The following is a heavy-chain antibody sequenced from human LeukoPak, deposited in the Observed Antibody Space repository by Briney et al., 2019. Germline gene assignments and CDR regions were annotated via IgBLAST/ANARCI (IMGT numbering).Heavy chain of an antibody. V-gene: IGHV3-9*01. CDR1: GFTFDDYA. Sequence: GGSLRLSCAASGFTFDDYAMHWVRQAPGKGLEWVSGISWNSGSIGYADSVKGRFTISRDNAKNSLYLQMNSLRAEDTAVYYCARDHYSSGWHTLGGYWGQGTLVTVSS. CDR2: ISWNSGSI. D-gene: IGHD6-19*01. J-gene: IGHJ4*02. CDR3: ARDHYSSGWHTLGGY.